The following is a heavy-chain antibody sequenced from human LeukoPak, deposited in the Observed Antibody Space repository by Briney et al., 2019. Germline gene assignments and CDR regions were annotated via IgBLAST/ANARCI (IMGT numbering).Heavy chain of an antibody. CDR1: GYPINIDYS. D-gene: IGHD3-3*01. CDR3: ARVPGVYFDFSIGFGSGWFDP. J-gene: IGHJ5*02. V-gene: IGHV4-38-2*02. Sequence: PSETLSLTCFVSGYPINIDYSWGWIRQSPGKGLEWIGVISPKGITYYNPSLRGRVSISPDTSKNQFSLRLSSMTATDTAMYYRARVPGVYFDFSIGFGSGWFDPWGQGILVTVSS. CDR2: ISPKGIT.